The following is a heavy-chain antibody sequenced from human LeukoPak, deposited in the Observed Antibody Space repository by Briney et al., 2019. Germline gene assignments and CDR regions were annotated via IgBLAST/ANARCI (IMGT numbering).Heavy chain of an antibody. J-gene: IGHJ4*02. V-gene: IGHV5-51*01. D-gene: IGHD4-17*01. CDR3: ARRVSGDYAFDY. CDR1: GHHFNTFW. Sequence: GESLKISCKASGHHFNTFWIAWVRQMPGKALEDMGIIYPGDSDARYSPSFEGQVTMSVDRSSDTAYLQWTSLKASDTAIYYCARRVSGDYAFDYWGQGTLVTVSS. CDR2: IYPGDSDA.